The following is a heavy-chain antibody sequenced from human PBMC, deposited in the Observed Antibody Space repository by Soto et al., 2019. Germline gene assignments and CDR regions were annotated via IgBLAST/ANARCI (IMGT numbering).Heavy chain of an antibody. CDR3: VKTSGWFHT. V-gene: IGHV3-23*01. J-gene: IGHJ5*02. Sequence: LQSGGGLVQPGGSLTLSWAASGFTFGTTDMSWVRQAPGEGLEWVSTIDGSGGITYYADSVKGRFTISRDHSRNTVYLQMNSMIGVDTALYYCVKTSGWFHTLGQGALVTVSS. CDR2: IDGSGGIT. D-gene: IGHD3-10*01. CDR1: GFTFGTTD.